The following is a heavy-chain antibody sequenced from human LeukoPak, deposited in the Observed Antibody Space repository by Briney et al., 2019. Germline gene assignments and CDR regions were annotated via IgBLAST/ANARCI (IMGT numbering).Heavy chain of an antibody. Sequence: SETLSLTCTVSGGSISSYYWSWIRQPPGKGLEGIGYIYYSGSTNYNSSLKSRVTISVDTSKNQFSLKLSSVTAADTAVYYCARVLVVVAATAIWFDPWGQGTLVTVSS. CDR1: GGSISSYY. CDR3: ARVLVVVAATAIWFDP. V-gene: IGHV4-59*01. D-gene: IGHD2-15*01. CDR2: IYYSGST. J-gene: IGHJ5*02.